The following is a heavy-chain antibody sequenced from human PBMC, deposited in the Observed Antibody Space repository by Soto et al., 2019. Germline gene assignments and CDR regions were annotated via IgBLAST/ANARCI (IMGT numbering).Heavy chain of an antibody. CDR1: GFTFSSYS. D-gene: IGHD1-1*01. CDR3: ARTTLYYYYYYMDV. J-gene: IGHJ6*03. Sequence: PGGSLRLSGAASGFTFSSYSMNWVRQAPGKGLEWVSSISSSSSYIYYADSVKGRFTISRDNAKNSLYLQMNSLRAEDTAVYYCARTTLYYYYYYMDVWGKGTTVTVSS. CDR2: ISSSSSYI. V-gene: IGHV3-21*01.